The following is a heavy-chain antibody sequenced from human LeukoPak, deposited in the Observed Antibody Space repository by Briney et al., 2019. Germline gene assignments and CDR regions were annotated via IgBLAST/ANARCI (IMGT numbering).Heavy chain of an antibody. Sequence: PSETLSLTCTVSGGSISPLYWGWIRQPPGKGLEFIGYIYYSGTTNLNPSLRSRLTLSVDTSKNQFSLKLSSVTAADTAMYYCAIGGVAAKYYFDYWGPGTLVTVSS. CDR3: AIGGVAAKYYFDY. V-gene: IGHV4-59*11. CDR1: GGSISPLY. J-gene: IGHJ4*02. D-gene: IGHD3-10*01. CDR2: IYYSGTT.